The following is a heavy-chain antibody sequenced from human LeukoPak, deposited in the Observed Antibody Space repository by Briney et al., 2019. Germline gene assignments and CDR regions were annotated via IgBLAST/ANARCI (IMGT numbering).Heavy chain of an antibody. CDR2: IIPIFGTA. CDR3: ARSITMVRGGELTSPNWFDP. J-gene: IGHJ5*02. D-gene: IGHD3-10*01. V-gene: IGHV1-69*05. CDR1: GGTFSTYA. Sequence: ASVKVSCKASGGTFSTYAISWVRQAPGQGLEWMGRIIPIFGTANYAQKFQDRITITTDESTSTAYMELSSPRSEDTAVYYCARSITMVRGGELTSPNWFDPWGQGTLVTVSS.